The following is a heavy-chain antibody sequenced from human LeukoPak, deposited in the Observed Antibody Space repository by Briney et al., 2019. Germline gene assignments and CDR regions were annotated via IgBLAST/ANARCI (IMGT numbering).Heavy chain of an antibody. CDR2: INPNSGGT. Sequence: ASVKVSCKASGYTFTGYYMHWVRQAPGQGLEWMGRINPNSGGTNYAQKFQGRVTMTRDTSIRTAYMELRSLRSEDTAVYYCARGRVGATGFDYWGQGTLVTVSS. CDR3: ARGRVGATGFDY. J-gene: IGHJ4*02. CDR1: GYTFTGYY. D-gene: IGHD1-26*01. V-gene: IGHV1-2*06.